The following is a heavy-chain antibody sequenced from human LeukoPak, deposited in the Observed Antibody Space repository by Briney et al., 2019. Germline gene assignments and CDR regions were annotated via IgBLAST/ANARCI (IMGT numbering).Heavy chain of an antibody. CDR2: INPSGGST. CDR1: GYTFTSYY. Sequence: GASVKVSCKASGYTFTSYYMHWVRQAPGQGLEWMGIINPSGGSTSYAQKFKGRVTMTRDTSPSAVSMELSSRRSEDTAVYYCARDLVGATKGDYWGQGTLVTVSS. D-gene: IGHD1-26*01. V-gene: IGHV1-46*01. J-gene: IGHJ4*02. CDR3: ARDLVGATKGDY.